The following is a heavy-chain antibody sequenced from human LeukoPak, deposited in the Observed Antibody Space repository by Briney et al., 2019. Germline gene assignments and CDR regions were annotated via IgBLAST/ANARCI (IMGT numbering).Heavy chain of an antibody. V-gene: IGHV3-74*01. CDR2: INSAGDTT. Sequence: GGSLRLSCAASGFTFSDSWMHWVRQAAGRGLVWVSRINSAGDTTSYADSVKGRFTISRDNSKNTLYLQMNSLRAEDTAVYYCARDHYGGYAYSDYWGQGALVIVSS. J-gene: IGHJ4*02. CDR3: ARDHYGGYAYSDY. D-gene: IGHD5-12*01. CDR1: GFTFSDSW.